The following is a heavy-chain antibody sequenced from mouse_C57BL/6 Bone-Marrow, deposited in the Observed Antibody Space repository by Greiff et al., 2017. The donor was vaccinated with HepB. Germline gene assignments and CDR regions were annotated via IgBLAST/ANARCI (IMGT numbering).Heavy chain of an antibody. Sequence: EVKLMESGGGLVKPGGSLKLSCAASGFTFSSYAMSWVRRTPEKRLEWVATISDGGSYTYYPDNVKGRFTISRDNAKTNLYLQMSHLKSEDTAMYYCARDYDGSSFAWFAYWGQGTLVTVSA. CDR3: ARDYDGSSFAWFAY. CDR1: GFTFSSYA. J-gene: IGHJ3*01. V-gene: IGHV5-4*01. D-gene: IGHD1-1*01. CDR2: ISDGGSYT.